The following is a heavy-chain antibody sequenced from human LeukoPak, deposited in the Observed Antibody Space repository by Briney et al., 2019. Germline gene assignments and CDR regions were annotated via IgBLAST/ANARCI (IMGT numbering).Heavy chain of an antibody. J-gene: IGHJ2*01. CDR2: IYYSGST. CDR3: ARVRAYYDSTYWYFDL. Sequence: SETLSLTCTVSGGSISSYYWSWIRQPPGKGLEWIGYIYYSGSTNYNPSLKSRVTISVDTSKNQFSLKLSSVTAADTAAYYCARVRAYYDSTYWYFDLWGRGTLVTVSS. CDR1: GGSISSYY. D-gene: IGHD3-22*01. V-gene: IGHV4-59*01.